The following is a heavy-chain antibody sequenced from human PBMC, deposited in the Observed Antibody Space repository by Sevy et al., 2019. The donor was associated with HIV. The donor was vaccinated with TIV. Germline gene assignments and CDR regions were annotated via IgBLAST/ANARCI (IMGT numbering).Heavy chain of an antibody. V-gene: IGHV4-59*01. CDR1: GGSISSYY. CDR3: ARDQRIAVARTGYHYGMDV. J-gene: IGHJ6*02. D-gene: IGHD6-19*01. Sequence: SETLSLTCTVSGGSISSYYWSWIRQPPGKGLEWIGYIYYSGSTNYNPSLKSGVTISVDTSKNQFSLKLSAVTAADTAVYYCARDQRIAVARTGYHYGMDVWGQGTTVTVSS. CDR2: IYYSGST.